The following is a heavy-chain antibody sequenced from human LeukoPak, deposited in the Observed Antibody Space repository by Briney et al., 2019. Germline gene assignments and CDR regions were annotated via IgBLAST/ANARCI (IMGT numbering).Heavy chain of an antibody. CDR2: IYSGGSI. J-gene: IGHJ4*02. Sequence: GGSLRLSCAASGFTFSSYNMNWVRQAPGKGLEWVSVIYSGGSIYYADSVKGRFTISRDDSKSTLYIQMNSLRAEDTATYFCARHLRGVRGTFDYWGQGTLVTVSS. CDR3: ARHLRGVRGTFDY. CDR1: GFTFSSYN. D-gene: IGHD3-10*01. V-gene: IGHV3-66*04.